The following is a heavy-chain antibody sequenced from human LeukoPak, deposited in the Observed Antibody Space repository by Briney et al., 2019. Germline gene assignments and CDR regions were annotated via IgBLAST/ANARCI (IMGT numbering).Heavy chain of an antibody. CDR1: GYTFTGYY. CDR2: INPNSGGI. D-gene: IGHD3-16*02. Sequence: ASVKVSCKASGYTFTGYYMHWVRQAPGQGLGWMGWINPNSGGINYAQKFQGRVTMTGDTSISTAYMELSRLRSDDTAVYYCARGEGVNYRYSGFGYFNAVDYWGQGTLVTVSS. CDR3: ARGEGVNYRYSGFGYFNAVDY. J-gene: IGHJ4*02. V-gene: IGHV1-2*02.